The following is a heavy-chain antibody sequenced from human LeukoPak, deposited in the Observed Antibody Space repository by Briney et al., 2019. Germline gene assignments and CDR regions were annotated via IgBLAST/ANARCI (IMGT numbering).Heavy chain of an antibody. CDR1: GGSISSSNW. D-gene: IGHD6-13*01. CDR2: IYHSGST. Sequence: SETLSLTCAVSGGSISSSNWWSWVRPPPGKGLEWIGEIYHSGSTNYNPSLKSRVTISVDKSKNQFSLKLSSVTAADTAVYYCARRTAGSSRGDYWGQGTLVTVSS. J-gene: IGHJ4*02. CDR3: ARRTAGSSRGDY. V-gene: IGHV4-4*02.